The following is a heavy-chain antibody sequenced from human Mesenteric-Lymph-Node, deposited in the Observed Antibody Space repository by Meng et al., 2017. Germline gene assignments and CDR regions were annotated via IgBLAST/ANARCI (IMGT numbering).Heavy chain of an antibody. V-gene: IGHV1-2*02. CDR3: ARSDDSSGYYYVPFDY. CDR1: GYTFTGYY. CDR2: THPNSGGT. D-gene: IGHD3-22*01. J-gene: IGHJ4*02. Sequence: ASVKVSCKASGYTFTGYYMHWVRQAPGQGLEWMGWTHPNSGGTNYAQKFQGRVTMTRDTSTSTVYMELSSLRSEDTAVYYCARSDDSSGYYYVPFDYWGQGTLVTVSS.